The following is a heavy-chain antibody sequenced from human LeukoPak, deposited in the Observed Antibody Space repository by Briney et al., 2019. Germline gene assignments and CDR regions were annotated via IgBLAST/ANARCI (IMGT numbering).Heavy chain of an antibody. D-gene: IGHD4-17*01. CDR1: GGTFSSYA. CDR2: IIPIFGTA. V-gene: IGHV1-69*13. Sequence: SVKVSCKASGGTFSSYAISWVRQAPGQGLEWMGGIIPIFGTANYAQKFQGRVTITADESTSTAYLELSSLRSEDTAVYYCARAHGDQYYFDYWGQGTLVTVSS. CDR3: ARAHGDQYYFDY. J-gene: IGHJ4*02.